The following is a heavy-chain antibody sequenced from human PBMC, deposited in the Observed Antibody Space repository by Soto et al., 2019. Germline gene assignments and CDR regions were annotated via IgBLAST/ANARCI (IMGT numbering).Heavy chain of an antibody. D-gene: IGHD3-10*01. CDR1: GGTFSSYA. V-gene: IGHV1-69*06. Sequence: GASVKVSCKASGGTFSSYASSWVRQAPGQGLEWMGGIIPIFGTANYAQKFQGRVTITADKSTSTAYMELSSLRSEDTAVYYCASYGSGRYYNARDYYSGMDVWGQGTTVTVSS. CDR3: ASYGSGRYYNARDYYSGMDV. CDR2: IIPIFGTA. J-gene: IGHJ6*02.